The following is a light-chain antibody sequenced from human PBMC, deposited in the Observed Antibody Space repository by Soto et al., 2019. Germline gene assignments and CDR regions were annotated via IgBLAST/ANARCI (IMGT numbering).Light chain of an antibody. CDR3: QEANTFPLWT. J-gene: IGKJ1*01. CDR1: QSISNW. Sequence: DIQMTQSPSSVSASVGDRVTITCRASQSISNWLAWYQQKPGKAPKLLIYSATSLQGGVPSRFSGSVSGTDFALTIDSLQPEDFATYFCQEANTFPLWTFGQGTKVEFK. V-gene: IGKV1D-12*01. CDR2: SAT.